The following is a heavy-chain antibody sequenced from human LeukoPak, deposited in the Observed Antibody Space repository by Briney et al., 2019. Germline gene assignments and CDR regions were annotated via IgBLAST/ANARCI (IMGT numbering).Heavy chain of an antibody. CDR1: GYTFTGYY. J-gene: IGHJ5*02. V-gene: IGHV1-2*02. Sequence: ASVKVCCKPSGYTFTGYYMHLVRQAPGQGLEWMGWINHNSGGTNYAQKFQGKVTMTSDTYISTAYMELSRLRSDDTAVYYCARVGVWDDPWGQGTLVTVSS. D-gene: IGHD1-26*01. CDR3: ARVGVWDDP. CDR2: INHNSGGT.